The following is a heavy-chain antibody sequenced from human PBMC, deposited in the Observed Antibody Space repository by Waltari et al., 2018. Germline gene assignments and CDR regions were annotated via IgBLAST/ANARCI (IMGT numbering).Heavy chain of an antibody. J-gene: IGHJ5*02. CDR3: AKGHSGSGSPIDP. CDR2: IYSGGST. D-gene: IGHD3-10*01. V-gene: IGHV3-23*03. CDR1: GFTFSSYA. Sequence: EVQLLESGGGLVQPVGSLRLSCAASGFTFSSYAMSWVRQAPGKGLEWVSVIYSGGSTYYADSVKGRFTISRDNSKNTLYLQMNSLRTEDTALYYCAKGHSGSGSPIDPWGQGTLVTVSS.